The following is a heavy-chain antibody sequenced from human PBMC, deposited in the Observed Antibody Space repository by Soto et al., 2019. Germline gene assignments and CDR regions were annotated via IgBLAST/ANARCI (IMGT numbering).Heavy chain of an antibody. CDR2: ISYDGSNK. CDR1: GFTFSSYG. D-gene: IGHD5-18*01. Sequence: PGGSLRLSCAASGFTFSSYGMHWVRQAPGKGLEWVAVISYDGSNKYYADSVKGRFTISRDNSKNTLYLQMNSLRAEDTAVYYCAKDLFDRMVTSPNDYWGQGTLVTVS. J-gene: IGHJ4*02. CDR3: AKDLFDRMVTSPNDY. V-gene: IGHV3-30*18.